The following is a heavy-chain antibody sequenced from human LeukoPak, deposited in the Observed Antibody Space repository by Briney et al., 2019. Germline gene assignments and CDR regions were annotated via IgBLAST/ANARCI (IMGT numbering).Heavy chain of an antibody. V-gene: IGHV3-23*01. J-gene: IGHJ4*02. CDR2: ISGSGGST. CDR1: GFTFSSYA. D-gene: IGHD4-17*01. Sequence: PGGSLRLSCAGSGFTFSSYAMSWVRQAPGKGLEWVSAISGSGGSTYYADSVKGRFTISRDNSKNTLYLQMNSLRAEDTAVYYCAKVGRIRSTTGFFDYWGQGTLVTVSS. CDR3: AKVGRIRSTTGFFDY.